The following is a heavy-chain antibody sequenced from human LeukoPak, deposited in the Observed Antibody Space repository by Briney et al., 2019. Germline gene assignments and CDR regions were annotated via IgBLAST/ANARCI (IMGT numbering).Heavy chain of an antibody. CDR3: ARDGLFGVAHYYYGMDV. J-gene: IGHJ6*02. CDR1: GGTFISYA. Sequence: ASVKVSCKASGGTFISYAISWVRQAPGQGLEWMGRIIPILGIANYAQKFQGRVTITADKSTSTAYMELSSLRSEDTAVYYCARDGLFGVAHYYYGMDVWGQGTTVTVSS. V-gene: IGHV1-69*04. CDR2: IIPILGIA. D-gene: IGHD3-3*01.